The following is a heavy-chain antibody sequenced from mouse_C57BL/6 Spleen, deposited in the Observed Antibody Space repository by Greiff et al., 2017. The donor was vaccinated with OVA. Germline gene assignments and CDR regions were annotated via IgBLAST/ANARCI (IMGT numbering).Heavy chain of an antibody. CDR3: ANHYGSSYGYFDV. D-gene: IGHD1-1*01. V-gene: IGHV1-64*01. CDR1: GYTFTSYW. Sequence: QVQLQQPGAELVKPGASVKLSCKASGYTFTSYWMHWVKQRPGQGLEWIGMIHPNSGSTNYNEKFKSKATLTVDKSSSTAYMQLSSLTSEDSAVYYCANHYGSSYGYFDVWGTGTTVTVSS. J-gene: IGHJ1*03. CDR2: IHPNSGST.